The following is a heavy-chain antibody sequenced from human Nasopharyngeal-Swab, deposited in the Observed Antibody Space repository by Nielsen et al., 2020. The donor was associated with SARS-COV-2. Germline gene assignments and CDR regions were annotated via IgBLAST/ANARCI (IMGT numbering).Heavy chain of an antibody. Sequence: SCTVSGGSISSGGYYWSWIRQHPGKGLEWIGYIYYSGSTCYNPSLKSRVTISVDTSQNQFSLKLSSVTAADTAVYYCARGIRTGVTIFGVAPNWFDPWGQGTLVTVSS. V-gene: IGHV4-31*02. CDR2: IYYSGST. CDR1: GGSISSGGYY. CDR3: ARGIRTGVTIFGVAPNWFDP. J-gene: IGHJ5*02. D-gene: IGHD3-3*01.